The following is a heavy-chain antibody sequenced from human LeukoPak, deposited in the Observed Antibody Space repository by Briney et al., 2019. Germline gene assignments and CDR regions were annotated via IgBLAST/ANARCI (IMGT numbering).Heavy chain of an antibody. Sequence: QPGGSLRHSCADSGSTFDGYGMNWAPRPPGRGLEWVSAMSGKEDSSDGMSLGYADSVKRRSTISRDNSRNSAYLQMATRNSDKSAVYYCAVAFIGADFNYWGQGTLVTVSS. CDR3: AVAFIGADFNY. CDR2: MSGKEDSSDGMSL. V-gene: IGHV3-23*01. CDR1: GSTFDGYG. J-gene: IGHJ4*02.